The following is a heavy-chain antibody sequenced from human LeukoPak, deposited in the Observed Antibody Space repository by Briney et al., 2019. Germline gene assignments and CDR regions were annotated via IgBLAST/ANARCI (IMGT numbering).Heavy chain of an antibody. CDR3: ASPGRSRLNWYFDL. CDR1: GFTVSGNY. J-gene: IGHJ2*01. Sequence: RSGESLRLSCAASGFTVSGNYMSWVRQAPGKGLEWVSVIYSGGSTNYADSVKGRFTISRDNSKNTLFLQMNSLRAEDTAVYYCASPGRSRLNWYFDLWGRGTLVTVSS. CDR2: IYSGGST. V-gene: IGHV3-66*02.